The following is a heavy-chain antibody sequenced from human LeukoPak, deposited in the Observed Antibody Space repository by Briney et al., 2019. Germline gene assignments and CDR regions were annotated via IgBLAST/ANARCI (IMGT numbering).Heavy chain of an antibody. CDR2: IYYSGST. CDR1: GGSLSSYY. CDR3: AIYGAPDYGGNSGWYFDF. J-gene: IGHJ2*01. D-gene: IGHD4-23*01. V-gene: IGHV4-59*01. Sequence: PGTLSLTRTVSGGSLSSYYWSWVRQPPGKGVGGVGYIYYSGSTNYNPSLKSPVTISVDTSKNQCSLKLSSVTAADTAVDYCAIYGAPDYGGNSGWYFDFWGRGTLVTVSS.